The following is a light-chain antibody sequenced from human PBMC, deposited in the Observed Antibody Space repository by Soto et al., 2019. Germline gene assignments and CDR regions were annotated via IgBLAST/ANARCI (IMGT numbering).Light chain of an antibody. CDR1: QSINSNY. CDR2: DTS. V-gene: IGKV3-20*01. J-gene: IGKJ4*01. Sequence: EIVLTQSPGTLSLSPGERATLSCRASQSINSNYLAWYQRKPGQAPRLLIYDTSNRATGVPDRFSGSGSGTDFTLTINSLEPGDCAVYYCQQYGTSPRTFGGGTKVEIK. CDR3: QQYGTSPRT.